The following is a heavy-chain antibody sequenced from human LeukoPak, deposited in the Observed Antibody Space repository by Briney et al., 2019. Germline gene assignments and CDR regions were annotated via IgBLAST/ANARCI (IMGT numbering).Heavy chain of an antibody. CDR2: IYYSGST. CDR3: ARRLGYSYGFRWFDP. J-gene: IGHJ5*02. CDR1: GGSISSSSYY. Sequence: SETLSLTCTVSGGSISSSSYYWGWIRQPPGKGLEWIGSIYYSGSTYYNPSLKSRITISVDTSKNQFSLKLSSVTAADTAVYYCARRLGYSYGFRWFDPWGQGTLVTVSS. V-gene: IGHV4-39*01. D-gene: IGHD5-18*01.